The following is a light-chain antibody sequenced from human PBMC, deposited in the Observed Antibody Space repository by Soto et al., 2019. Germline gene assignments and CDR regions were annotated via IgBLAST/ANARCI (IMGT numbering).Light chain of an antibody. Sequence: DIQMTQSPSSLSASVGDRVTITCRASQSISNFLNWYQQKPGKAPEVLIYAASSLQSGVPSRFSGTLSGTDFTLTISSVQPEDFATYYCQQRYSAPVGQGTRVEVK. CDR3: QQRYSAP. CDR1: QSISNF. CDR2: AAS. V-gene: IGKV1-39*01. J-gene: IGKJ1*01.